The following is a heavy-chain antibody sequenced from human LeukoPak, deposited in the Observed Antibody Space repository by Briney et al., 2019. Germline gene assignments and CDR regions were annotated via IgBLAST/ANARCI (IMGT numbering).Heavy chain of an antibody. CDR2: IIPIFGTA. CDR1: GYTFTGYY. V-gene: IGHV1-69*06. Sequence: ASVKVSCKASGYTFTGYYMHWVRQAPGQGLEWMGGIIPIFGTANYAQKFQGRVTITADKSTSAAYMELSSLRSEDTAVYYCARGLFREYSSSPDADYYYYYYMDVWGKGTTVTVSS. J-gene: IGHJ6*03. CDR3: ARGLFREYSSSPDADYYYYYYMDV. D-gene: IGHD6-6*01.